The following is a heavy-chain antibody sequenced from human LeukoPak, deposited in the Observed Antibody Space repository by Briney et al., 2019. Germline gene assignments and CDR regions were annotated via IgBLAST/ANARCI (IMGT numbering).Heavy chain of an antibody. CDR2: ISSSSSYI. Sequence: KSGGSLRLSCAASGFTFSSYSMNWVRQAPGKVLEWVSSISSSSSYIYYADSVKGRFTISRDNSKNTLYLQMNSLRADDTAVYYCARRAGAYSHPYDYWGQGTLVTVSS. CDR3: ARRAGAYSHPYDY. J-gene: IGHJ4*02. D-gene: IGHD4/OR15-4a*01. V-gene: IGHV3-21*04. CDR1: GFTFSSYS.